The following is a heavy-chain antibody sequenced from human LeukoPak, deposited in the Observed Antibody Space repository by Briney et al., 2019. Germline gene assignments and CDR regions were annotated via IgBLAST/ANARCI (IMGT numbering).Heavy chain of an antibody. CDR2: ISGSGGST. CDR3: AKVKLFGGSSSASYFDY. CDR1: GFTLSSYA. V-gene: IGHV3-23*01. J-gene: IGHJ4*02. Sequence: GGSLRLSCAASGFTLSSYAMSWVRQAPGTGLEWVSIISGSGGSTYYADSVKGRFTISRDNSKNTLYLQMNSLRAEDTAVYYCAKVKLFGGSSSASYFDYWGQGTLVTVSS. D-gene: IGHD3-10*02.